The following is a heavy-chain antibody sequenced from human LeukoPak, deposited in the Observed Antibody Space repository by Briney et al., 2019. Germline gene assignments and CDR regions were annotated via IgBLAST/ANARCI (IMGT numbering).Heavy chain of an antibody. CDR3: ARDLGVKDYYDSSGYYPEAFQH. CDR1: GFTFSSYS. CDR2: ISSSSSYI. V-gene: IGHV3-21*01. Sequence: GGSLRLSCAASGFTFSSYSMNWVRQAPGKGLEWVSSISSSSSYIYYADSVKGRFTISRDNAKNSLYLQMNSLRAEGTAVYYCARDLGVKDYYDSSGYYPEAFQHWGQGTLVTVSS. D-gene: IGHD3-22*01. J-gene: IGHJ1*01.